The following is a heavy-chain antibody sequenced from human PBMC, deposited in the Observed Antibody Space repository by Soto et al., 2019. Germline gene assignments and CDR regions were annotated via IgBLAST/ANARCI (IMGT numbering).Heavy chain of an antibody. CDR1: GFTFSSYS. CDR2: ISSSSSTI. J-gene: IGHJ4*02. CDR3: ARGSGNYYGSGGIDY. D-gene: IGHD3-10*01. Sequence: EVQLVESGGGLVQPGGSLRLSCAASGFTFSSYSMNWVRQAPGKGLERVSYISSSSSTIYYADSVKGRFTISRDNAKNSLYLQMNSLRDEDTAVYYCARGSGNYYGSGGIDYWGQGTLVTVSS. V-gene: IGHV3-48*02.